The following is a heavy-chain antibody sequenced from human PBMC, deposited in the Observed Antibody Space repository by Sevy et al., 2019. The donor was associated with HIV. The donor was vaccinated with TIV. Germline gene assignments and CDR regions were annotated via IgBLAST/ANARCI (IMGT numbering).Heavy chain of an antibody. D-gene: IGHD5-12*01. J-gene: IGHJ4*02. CDR2: IKQDGSVK. CDR1: VFAFRTFW. Sequence: GGSLRLSCAASVFAFRTFWKSWVRQAPGKGLEWVANIKQDGSVKYYMDSVKGRFTISRDNAKNSLYLQMSSLTVEDTAVYYCAKQRGWICSHDVCSPYYSDSWGQGTLVTVSS. V-gene: IGHV3-7*01. CDR3: AKQRGWICSHDVCSPYYSDS.